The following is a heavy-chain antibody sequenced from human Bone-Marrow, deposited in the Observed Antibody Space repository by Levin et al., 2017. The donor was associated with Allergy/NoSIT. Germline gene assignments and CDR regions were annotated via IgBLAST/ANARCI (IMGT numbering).Heavy chain of an antibody. D-gene: IGHD1-1*01. CDR1: GDSITSSRHY. CDR2: IYYSGST. CDR3: ARNRTGWLES. Sequence: PSQTLSLTCSVSGDSITSSRHYWAWLRQPPGKGLEWIANIYYSGSTHYNPSLKSRLTISIDTSKRQFSLELRSVTAAVPAVYYCARNRTGWLESWGQGTLVTVSS. V-gene: IGHV4-39*01. J-gene: IGHJ5*01.